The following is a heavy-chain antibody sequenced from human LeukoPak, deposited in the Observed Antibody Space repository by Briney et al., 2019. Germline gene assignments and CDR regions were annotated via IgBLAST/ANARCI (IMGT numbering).Heavy chain of an antibody. CDR2: INHSGST. CDR1: GGSISSSSYY. Sequence: PSETLSLTCTVSGGSISSSSYYWGWIRQPPGKGLEWIGEINHSGSTNYNPSLKSRVTISVDTSKNQFSLKLSSVTAADTAVYYCARGQWRFSSSWSYNWFDPWGQGTLVTVSS. J-gene: IGHJ5*02. CDR3: ARGQWRFSSSWSYNWFDP. D-gene: IGHD6-13*01. V-gene: IGHV4-39*07.